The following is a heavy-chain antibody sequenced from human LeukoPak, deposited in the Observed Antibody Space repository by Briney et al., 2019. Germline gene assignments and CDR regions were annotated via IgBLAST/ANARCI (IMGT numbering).Heavy chain of an antibody. V-gene: IGHV3-7*01. CDR3: ARVVPYDSWSGPHYSDY. Sequence: PGGSLRLSCAASRFTLSTYWMSWVRQAPGKGLEWVAHIKQDGSQEYYVDSVKGRFTISRDSAKNSLYLQMNSLRAEDTAVYYCARVVPYDSWSGPHYSDYWGQGTLVTVSS. CDR1: RFTLSTYW. D-gene: IGHD3-3*01. J-gene: IGHJ4*02. CDR2: IKQDGSQE.